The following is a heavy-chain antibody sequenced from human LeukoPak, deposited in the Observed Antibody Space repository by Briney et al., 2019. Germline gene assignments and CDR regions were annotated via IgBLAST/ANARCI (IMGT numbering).Heavy chain of an antibody. CDR3: ARRMRMGIVVVPAAYNDYYYYYMDV. CDR1: GYTFTSCY. CDR2: INPSGGST. Sequence: ASVKVSCKASGYTFTSCYMHWVRQAPGQGLEWMGIINPSGGSTSYAQKFQGRVTMTRDTSTSTVYMELSSLRSDDTAVYYCARRMRMGIVVVPAAYNDYYYYYMDVWGKGTTVTVSS. D-gene: IGHD2-2*01. V-gene: IGHV1-46*01. J-gene: IGHJ6*03.